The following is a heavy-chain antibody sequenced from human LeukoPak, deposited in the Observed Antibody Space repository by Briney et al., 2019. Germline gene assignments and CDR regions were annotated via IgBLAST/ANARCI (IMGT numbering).Heavy chain of an antibody. V-gene: IGHV3-7*01. Sequence: GGSLRLSCAASGFTFSSYWMSWVRQAPGKGLEWVANIKQDGSEKYYVDSVKGRFTISRDNAKNSLYLQMNSLRAEDTAVYYCARGPLGGSGPILAAYAFDIWGQGTMVTVSS. CDR2: IKQDGSEK. CDR3: ARGPLGGSGPILAAYAFDI. CDR1: GFTFSSYW. D-gene: IGHD3-16*01. J-gene: IGHJ3*02.